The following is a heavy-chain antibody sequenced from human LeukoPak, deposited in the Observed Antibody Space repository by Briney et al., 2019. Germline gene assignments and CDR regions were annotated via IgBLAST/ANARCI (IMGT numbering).Heavy chain of an antibody. J-gene: IGHJ4*02. D-gene: IGHD1-26*01. CDR1: GGSFSGYY. Sequence: SETLSLTCAVYGGSFSGYYRSWIRQPPGRGLEWIGEIHHSGSTNYNPSLTSRVTMSVDTSKNQVSLKVTSVTAEDTAVYYCARCNIVGATLDYWGQGTLVTVSS. CDR3: ARCNIVGATLDY. CDR2: IHHSGST. V-gene: IGHV4-34*01.